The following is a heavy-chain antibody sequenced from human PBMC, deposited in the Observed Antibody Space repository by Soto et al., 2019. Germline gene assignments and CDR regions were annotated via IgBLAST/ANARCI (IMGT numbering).Heavy chain of an antibody. CDR3: ARLSLIQCDSSGYVRGWSDP. CDR1: GGSISSGGYY. J-gene: IGHJ5*02. D-gene: IGHD3-22*01. Sequence: QVQLQESGPGLVKPSQTLSLTCTVSGGSISSGGYYWSWIRQHPGKGLEWIGYIYNSGTTYYNPSLSRRLTRSVHTSSNQFDLNLSPVTAADTAVYYCARLSLIQCDSSGYVRGWSDPWGQGTLVTVSS. V-gene: IGHV4-31*03. CDR2: IYNSGTT.